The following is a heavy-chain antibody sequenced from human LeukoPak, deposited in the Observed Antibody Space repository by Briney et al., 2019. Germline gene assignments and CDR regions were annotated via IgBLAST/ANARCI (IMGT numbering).Heavy chain of an antibody. CDR3: GKGVTGTVPTNWFDP. Sequence: PGGSLRLSCAASVFTFSDYGIHWVRQAPGKGLEWVAFIRYDGSSEYYADSVKGRFTISRDNSKNTLYLQINSLRPEDAAVYYCGKGVTGTVPTNWFDPWGQGTLVTVSS. CDR1: VFTFSDYG. J-gene: IGHJ5*02. CDR2: IRYDGSSE. V-gene: IGHV3-30*02. D-gene: IGHD1-7*01.